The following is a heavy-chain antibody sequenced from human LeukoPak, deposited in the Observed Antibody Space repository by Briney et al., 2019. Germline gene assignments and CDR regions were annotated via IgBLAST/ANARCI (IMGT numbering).Heavy chain of an antibody. V-gene: IGHV3-11*01. D-gene: IGHD3-3*01. CDR1: GLTFSDYY. CDR3: ATRPNYDFWSGLVDY. Sequence: NPGGSLRLSCAVSGLTFSDYYMSWIRQAPGKGLEWVSYISSSGSTIYYADSVKGRFTISRDNAKNSLYLQMNSLRAEDTAVYYCATRPNYDFWSGLVDYWGQGTLVTVSS. J-gene: IGHJ4*02. CDR2: ISSSGSTI.